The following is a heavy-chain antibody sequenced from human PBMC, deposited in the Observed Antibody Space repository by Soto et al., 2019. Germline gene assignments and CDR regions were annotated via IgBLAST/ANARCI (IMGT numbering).Heavy chain of an antibody. Sequence: PSETLSLTCAVYGGSFSGYYWSWIRQPPGKWLEWIGEINHSGSTNYNPSLKSRVTISVDTSKNQFSLKLSSVTAADTAVYYCARPSTYYYYGMDVWGQGXTVTVSS. V-gene: IGHV4-34*01. CDR2: INHSGST. CDR3: ARPSTYYYYGMDV. CDR1: GGSFSGYY. J-gene: IGHJ6*02.